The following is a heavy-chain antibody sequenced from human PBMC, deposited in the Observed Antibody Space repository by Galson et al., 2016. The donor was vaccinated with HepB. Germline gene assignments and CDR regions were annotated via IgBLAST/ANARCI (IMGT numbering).Heavy chain of an antibody. CDR1: GFTFSSYA. Sequence: SLRLSCAASGFTFSSYAMHWVRQAPGKGLEWVAVISYDGSYESYAGAVKGRFTISRGNFKNTLYLHLNSLRAEETAVYYCARAVHGSGSYLDKWGQGTLVAVSS. CDR3: ARAVHGSGSYLDK. CDR2: ISYDGSYE. D-gene: IGHD3-10*01. J-gene: IGHJ4*02. V-gene: IGHV3-30*04.